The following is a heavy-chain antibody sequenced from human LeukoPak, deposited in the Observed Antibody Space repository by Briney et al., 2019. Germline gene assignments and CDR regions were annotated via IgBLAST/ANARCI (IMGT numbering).Heavy chain of an antibody. J-gene: IGHJ4*02. CDR2: IIPIFGTA. Sequence: SVKVSCKASGGTFSSYAISWVRQAPGQGLEWMGGIIPIFGTANYAQKFQGRVMITADESTSTAYMELSSLRSEDTAVYYCAREEVVVVAATIDWGQGTLVTVSS. V-gene: IGHV1-69*13. CDR1: GGTFSSYA. CDR3: AREEVVVVAATID. D-gene: IGHD2-15*01.